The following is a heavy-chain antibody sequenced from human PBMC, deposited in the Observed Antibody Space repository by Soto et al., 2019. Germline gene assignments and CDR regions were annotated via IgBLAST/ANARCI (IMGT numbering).Heavy chain of an antibody. Sequence: SETLSLTCTVSGDTSTIYYWGWIRQAPGKGLEWIGHIHNSGTSTHNPSLNGRVTISIDMSKKQFSLKLTSLTSADTAVYYCARDFYDSVGYTWFDSWSQGTLVTVSS. D-gene: IGHD3-22*01. CDR2: IHNSGTS. J-gene: IGHJ5*01. CDR1: GDTSTIYY. CDR3: ARDFYDSVGYTWFDS. V-gene: IGHV4-59*01.